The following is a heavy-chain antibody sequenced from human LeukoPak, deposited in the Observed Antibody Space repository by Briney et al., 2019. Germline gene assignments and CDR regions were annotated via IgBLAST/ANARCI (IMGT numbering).Heavy chain of an antibody. Sequence: SETLSLTCAVSGGSISSNNWWGWVRQPPGKGLEWIGEIYHSGSPNYNPSLKSRVTISVDKSRNHFSLNLSSVTAADTAVYYCARENDYGDYVDYWGQGTLVTVSS. J-gene: IGHJ4*02. CDR3: ARENDYGDYVDY. D-gene: IGHD4-17*01. V-gene: IGHV4-4*02. CDR1: GGSISSNNW. CDR2: IYHSGSP.